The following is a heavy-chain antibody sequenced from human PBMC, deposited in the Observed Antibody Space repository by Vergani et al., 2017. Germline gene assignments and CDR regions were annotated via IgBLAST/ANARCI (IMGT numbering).Heavy chain of an antibody. CDR2: SYSGVET. V-gene: IGHV3-66*02. CDR3: ARGNYYGSGTYVDP. D-gene: IGHD3-10*01. J-gene: IGHJ5*02. Sequence: ELQLVESGGGLVQPGGSLRLSCAASGSTVSGNYMTWVRQAPGKGLEWVSHSYSGVETYYADAVTGRVTISRDTSKNTLHLQINNLRVEDTAVYYCARGNYYGSGTYVDPWGQGTLVTVSS. CDR1: GSTVSGNY.